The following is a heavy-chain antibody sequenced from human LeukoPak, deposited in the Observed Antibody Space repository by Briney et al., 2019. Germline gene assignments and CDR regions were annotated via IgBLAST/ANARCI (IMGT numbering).Heavy chain of an antibody. CDR3: ARGLSEGSSPSNLLYYYYYYMDV. CDR2: IYTSGST. D-gene: IGHD6-6*01. J-gene: IGHJ6*03. Sequence: PSETLSLTCTVSGGSISSYYWSWIRQPAGKGLEWIGRIYTSGSTYYNPSLKSRVTISVDRSKNQFSLKLSSVTAADTAVYYCARGLSEGSSPSNLLYYYYYYMDVWGKGTTVTVSS. V-gene: IGHV4-4*07. CDR1: GGSISSYY.